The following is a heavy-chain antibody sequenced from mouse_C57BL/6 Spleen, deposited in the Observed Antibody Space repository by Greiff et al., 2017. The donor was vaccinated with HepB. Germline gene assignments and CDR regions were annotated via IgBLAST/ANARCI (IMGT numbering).Heavy chain of an antibody. D-gene: IGHD2-4*01. CDR3: ARFDYDVSDAMDY. Sequence: VQGVESGAELARPGASVKLSCKASGYTFTSYGISWVKQRTGQGLEWIGEIYPRSGNTYYNEKFKGKATLTADKSSSTAYMELRSLTSEDSAVYFCARFDYDVSDAMDYWGQGTSVTVSS. J-gene: IGHJ4*01. CDR2: IYPRSGNT. V-gene: IGHV1-81*01. CDR1: GYTFTSYG.